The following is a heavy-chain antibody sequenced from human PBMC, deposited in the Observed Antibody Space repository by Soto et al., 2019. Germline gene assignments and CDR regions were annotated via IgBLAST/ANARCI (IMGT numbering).Heavy chain of an antibody. D-gene: IGHD3-22*01. V-gene: IGHV3-74*01. Sequence: VQLVESGGGLVQPGGSLRLSCAASGFTLSSYWMHWVRQAPGEGLVWVSHINSDGSSTSYADSVKGRFTISRDNAKNTVYRQTNSLRAGDTPLYYCARDGDSNGHYHGGAFDIWCRGTMVTVSS. J-gene: IGHJ3*02. CDR3: ARDGDSNGHYHGGAFDI. CDR2: INSDGSST. CDR1: GFTLSSYW.